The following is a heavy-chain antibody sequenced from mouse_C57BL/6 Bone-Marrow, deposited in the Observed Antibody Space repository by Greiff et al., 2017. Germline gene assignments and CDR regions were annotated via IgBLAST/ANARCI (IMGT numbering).Heavy chain of an antibody. CDR2: IWWDDDK. V-gene: IGHV8-8*01. J-gene: IGHJ4*01. D-gene: IGHD1-1*01. CDR1: GFSLSTFGMG. CDR3: AGNYYGSSPLAMDY. Sequence: QVTLKVSGPGILQPSQTLSLTCSFSGFSLSTFGMGVGWIRQPSGKGLEWLAHIWWDDDKYYNPALKSRLTISKDTSKNQLFLKIANVDTAATATYYCAGNYYGSSPLAMDYWGQGTSVTVSS.